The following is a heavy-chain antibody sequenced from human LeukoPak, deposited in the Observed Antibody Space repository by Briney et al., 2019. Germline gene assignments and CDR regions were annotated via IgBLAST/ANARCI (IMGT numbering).Heavy chain of an antibody. D-gene: IGHD3-3*01. Sequence: PGGSLRLSCAASGFTFSSYAMRWVRQAPGKGVEGGSAISGSGGSTYYADSVKGRVTISRDNSKNTLYLQMNRLRAQDTALYFCAKVRRMYSDFWSGPVPSDYWGQGTLVTVSS. V-gene: IGHV3-23*01. CDR3: AKVRRMYSDFWSGPVPSDY. CDR1: GFTFSSYA. CDR2: ISGSGGST. J-gene: IGHJ4*02.